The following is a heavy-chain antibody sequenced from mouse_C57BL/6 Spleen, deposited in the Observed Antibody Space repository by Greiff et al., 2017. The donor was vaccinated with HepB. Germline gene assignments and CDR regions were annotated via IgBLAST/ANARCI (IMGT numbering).Heavy chain of an antibody. Sequence: VKLQESGAELVRPGASVTLSCKASGYTFTDYEMHWVKQTPVHGLEWIGAIDPETGGTAYNQKFKGKAILTADKSSSTAYMELRSLTSEDSAVYYCTRLSSPYYAMDYWGQGTSVTVSS. CDR3: TRLSSPYYAMDY. CDR1: GYTFTDYE. CDR2: IDPETGGT. D-gene: IGHD1-1*01. V-gene: IGHV1-15*01. J-gene: IGHJ4*01.